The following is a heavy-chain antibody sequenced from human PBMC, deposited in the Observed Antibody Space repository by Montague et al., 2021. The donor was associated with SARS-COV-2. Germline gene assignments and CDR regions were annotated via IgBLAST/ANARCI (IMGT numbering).Heavy chain of an antibody. CDR1: GSSFSGYY. D-gene: IGHD3-10*01. Sequence: SETLSLTCAVHGSSFSGYYWNWIRQSPGKGLVWIGEINHGRSTKFSPSLKGRLTISTDTSKNQFSLKLTSVAAADTAVYYCARLRDGVVPSPILGVGPFYSYYYMDVWGRGTPVTVSS. CDR3: ARLRDGVVPSPILGVGPFYSYYYMDV. V-gene: IGHV4-34*01. CDR2: INHGRST. J-gene: IGHJ6*03.